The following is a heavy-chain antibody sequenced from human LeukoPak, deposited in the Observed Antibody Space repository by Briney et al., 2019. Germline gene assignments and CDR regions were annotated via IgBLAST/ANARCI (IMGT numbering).Heavy chain of an antibody. J-gene: IGHJ4*02. Sequence: GGSLRLSCAASGFTFSDYCMSWIRQAPGKGLEWVSYISSSGSTIYYADSVKGRFTISRDNAKNSLYLQMNSLRAEDTAVYYCAAEDSSGYYEPVDYWGQGTLVTVSS. V-gene: IGHV3-11*01. CDR1: GFTFSDYC. CDR3: AAEDSSGYYEPVDY. CDR2: ISSSGSTI. D-gene: IGHD3-22*01.